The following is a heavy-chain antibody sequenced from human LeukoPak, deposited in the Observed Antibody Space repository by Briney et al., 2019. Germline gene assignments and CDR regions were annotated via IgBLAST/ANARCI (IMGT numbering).Heavy chain of an antibody. CDR1: GFTFSSYA. CDR3: TTENWGRGDY. D-gene: IGHD3-16*01. Sequence: GGSLRLSCAASGFTFSSYAMNWVRQAPGKGLEWVSAITGSGGRTYYADSVKGRFTISRDNSKNTLYLQMNTLQIDDTAVYYCTTENWGRGDYWGQGTLITVSS. V-gene: IGHV3-23*01. CDR2: ITGSGGRT. J-gene: IGHJ4*02.